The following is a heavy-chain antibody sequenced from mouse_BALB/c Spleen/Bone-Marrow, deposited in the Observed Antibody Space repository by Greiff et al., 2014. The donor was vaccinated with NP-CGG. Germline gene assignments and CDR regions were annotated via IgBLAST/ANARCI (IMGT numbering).Heavy chain of an antibody. J-gene: IGHJ3*01. V-gene: IGHV1-7*01. CDR2: INPSTGYT. CDR3: VCGNYYLAY. CDR1: GYTLTRYW. D-gene: IGHD2-1*01. Sequence: VKLVESGAELAKPGASVKMSCKASGYTLTRYWMHWVKQRPGQGLEWIGYINPSTGYTEYNQKFKDKATLTADKSSSTAYMQLSSLTSEDSAVYYCVCGNYYLAYWGQGTLVTVSA.